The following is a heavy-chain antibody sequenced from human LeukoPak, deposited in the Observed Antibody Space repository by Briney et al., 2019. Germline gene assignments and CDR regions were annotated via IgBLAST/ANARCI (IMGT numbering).Heavy chain of an antibody. V-gene: IGHV1-18*04. J-gene: IGHJ3*02. D-gene: IGHD3-22*01. Sequence: ASVKVSCKASGYTFNGYYMHWVRQAPGQGLEWMGWISAYNGNTNYAQKLQGRVTMTTDTSTSTAYMELRSLRSDDTAVYYCARVSTPRYYDSSGYDASGAFDIWGQGTMVTVSS. CDR2: ISAYNGNT. CDR3: ARVSTPRYYDSSGYDASGAFDI. CDR1: GYTFNGYY.